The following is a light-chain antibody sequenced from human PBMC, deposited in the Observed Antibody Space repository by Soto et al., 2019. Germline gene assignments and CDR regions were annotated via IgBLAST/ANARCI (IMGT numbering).Light chain of an antibody. CDR1: QSVLSSSYSRNH. V-gene: IGKV4-1*01. CDR2: WAS. Sequence: DIVMTQSPDSLAVSLGERATFNCKSSQSVLSSSYSRNHLAWYQQKPRQPPKLLLYWASTRESGVPDRFSGSGSGTDFTLTISNLQADDVAVYYCQQYYSSPPTFGQGTKVEIK. J-gene: IGKJ1*01. CDR3: QQYYSSPPT.